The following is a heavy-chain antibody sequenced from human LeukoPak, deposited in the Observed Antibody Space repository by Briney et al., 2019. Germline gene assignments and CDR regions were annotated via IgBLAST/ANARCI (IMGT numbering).Heavy chain of an antibody. Sequence: SETLSLTCTVSGYSISTGYYWDWIRQPPGKGLEWIGTFYHGGSTNYNPSLKSRVTISVDTSKNQFSLKLSSVTAADTAVYYCARERGRSYGSVPYYYYYMDVWGKGTTVTVSS. CDR2: FYHGGST. J-gene: IGHJ6*03. V-gene: IGHV4-38-2*02. CDR1: GYSISTGYY. CDR3: ARERGRSYGSVPYYYYYMDV. D-gene: IGHD5-18*01.